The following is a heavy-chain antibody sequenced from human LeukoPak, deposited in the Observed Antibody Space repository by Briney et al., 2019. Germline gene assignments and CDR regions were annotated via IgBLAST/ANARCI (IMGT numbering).Heavy chain of an antibody. D-gene: IGHD5-12*01. V-gene: IGHV3-33*04. CDR1: GFTFREYG. Sequence: PGGSLRLSCTTSGFTFREYGMHWVRQAPGKGIEWVAVVWYDGTKKYYADSVKGRFTISRDNSQYTLYLQMISLRAEDTAVYYCVRDRSLATSSGYDPRRFDSWGQGALVTVSS. CDR3: VRDRSLATSSGYDPRRFDS. J-gene: IGHJ4*02. CDR2: VWYDGTKK.